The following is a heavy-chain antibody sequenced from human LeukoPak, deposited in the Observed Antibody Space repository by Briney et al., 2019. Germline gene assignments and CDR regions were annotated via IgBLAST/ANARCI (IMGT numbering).Heavy chain of an antibody. CDR2: ISGSGGST. CDR3: AKATRTVDTAMVTVGFDY. Sequence: GGSLRLSCAASGFTFSSYGMSWVRQAPGKGLEWVSAISGSGGSTYYADSVKGRFTISRDNSKNTLYLQMNSLRAEDTAVYYCAKATRTVDTAMVTVGFDYWGQGTLVTVSS. D-gene: IGHD5-18*01. J-gene: IGHJ4*02. V-gene: IGHV3-23*01. CDR1: GFTFSSYG.